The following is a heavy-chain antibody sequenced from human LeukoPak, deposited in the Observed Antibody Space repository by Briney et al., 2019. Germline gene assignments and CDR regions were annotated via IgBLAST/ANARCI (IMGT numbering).Heavy chain of an antibody. CDR2: ITGGGGHT. V-gene: IGHV3-23*01. CDR1: GFTFSNYA. D-gene: IGHD2-21*02. CDR3: TKDLTDYHYYYTDV. Sequence: GESLRLSCEASGFTFSNYAMAWVRQSPGKGLEWVSGITGGGGHTYYADSVKGRFTSSRDNSKNTLYLQMNSLRAEDTAVYYCTKDLTDYHYYYTDVWGKGTTVIVSS. J-gene: IGHJ6*03.